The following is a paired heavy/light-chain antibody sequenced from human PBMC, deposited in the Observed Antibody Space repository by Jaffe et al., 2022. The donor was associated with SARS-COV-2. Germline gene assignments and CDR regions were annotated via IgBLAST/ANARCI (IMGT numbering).Heavy chain of an antibody. CDR2: ISSSSDSI. CDR1: EFTFSSYS. V-gene: IGHV3-48*01. Sequence: EVQLVESGGGLVQPGGSLRLSCAASEFTFSSYSMSWVRQAPGKGLEWVSYISSSSDSIYYADSVKGRFTISRDNAKNSLYLQMDSLRVEDTAVYYCARGAATGTSRFDYWGQGTLVTISS. J-gene: IGHJ4*02. D-gene: IGHD6-13*01. CDR3: ARGAATGTSRFDY.
Light chain of an antibody. V-gene: IGLV1-44*01. CDR3: AAWDDSLKGWV. J-gene: IGLJ3*02. Sequence: QSVLTQPPSASGTPGQRVTISCSGSSSNIGSYTVNWYQQLPGTAPKLLIYSSNQRPSGVPDRFSGSKSGTSASLAISGLQSEDEADYYCAAWDDSLKGWVFGGGTKLTVL. CDR2: SSN. CDR1: SSNIGSYT.